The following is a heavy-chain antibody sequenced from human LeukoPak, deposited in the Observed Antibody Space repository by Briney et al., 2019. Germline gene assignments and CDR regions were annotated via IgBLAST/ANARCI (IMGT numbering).Heavy chain of an antibody. D-gene: IGHD4-11*01. Sequence: GESLKISCKGSGYSFTNYWIGWVRQMPGKGLEWMGIIYPGDSDTRYSPSFQGQVTISADKSISTAYLQWSSLKASDTALYYCARFIGTTIPTSRFDYWGQGTLVTVSS. V-gene: IGHV5-51*01. CDR1: GYSFTNYW. CDR2: IYPGDSDT. J-gene: IGHJ4*02. CDR3: ARFIGTTIPTSRFDY.